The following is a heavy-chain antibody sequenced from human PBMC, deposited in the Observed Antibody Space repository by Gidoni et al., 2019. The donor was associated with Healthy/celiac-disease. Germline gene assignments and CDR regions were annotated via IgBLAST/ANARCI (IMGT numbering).Heavy chain of an antibody. J-gene: IGHJ6*02. V-gene: IGHV1-18*01. CDR2: ISAYNGNT. CDR1: GYTVTSYG. D-gene: IGHD2-21*01. CDR3: AREGAGPPRFRNYYGMDV. Sequence: QVQLVQSGAEVKKPGVSVKVSCKASGYTVTSYGISGVRQAPGQGLEWMGWISAYNGNTNYAQKLQGRVTMTTDTSTSTAYMELRGLRSDATAVYYCAREGAGPPRFRNYYGMDVWGQGTTVTVSS.